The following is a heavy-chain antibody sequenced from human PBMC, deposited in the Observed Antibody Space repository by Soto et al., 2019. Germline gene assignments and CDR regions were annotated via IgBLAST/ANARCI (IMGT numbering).Heavy chain of an antibody. D-gene: IGHD5-12*01. Sequence: SGPPLLNPPQTLTLPCDFSCFSLPNQGVGVGWIRQPPRKALEWLGIIYWDDDKRYRPSLNNRLTITKDTSKNQVVLTMTNVDTVDTATYYCAHLHANSGYDWRYDPWGQGTLVTVSS. CDR3: AHLHANSGYDWRYDP. CDR1: CFSLPNQGVG. J-gene: IGHJ5*02. V-gene: IGHV2-5*02. CDR2: IYWDDDK.